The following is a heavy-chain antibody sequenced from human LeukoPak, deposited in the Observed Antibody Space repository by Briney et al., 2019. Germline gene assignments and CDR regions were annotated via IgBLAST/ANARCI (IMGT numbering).Heavy chain of an antibody. Sequence: GRSLRLSCAASGFTFSSYGMHWVRQAPGKGLEWVAFIRYDGSNKYYADSVKGRFTISRDNSKNTLYLQMNSLRAEDTAVYYCAKDLPHLVATMGGFDYWGQGTLVTVSS. J-gene: IGHJ4*02. D-gene: IGHD5-12*01. CDR1: GFTFSSYG. V-gene: IGHV3-30*02. CDR3: AKDLPHLVATMGGFDY. CDR2: IRYDGSNK.